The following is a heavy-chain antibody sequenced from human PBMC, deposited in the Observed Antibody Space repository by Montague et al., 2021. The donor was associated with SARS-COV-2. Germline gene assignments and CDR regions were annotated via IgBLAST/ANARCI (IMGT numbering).Heavy chain of an antibody. CDR3: ARDSSSGSDWYYYYGMNV. CDR2: IWYDGSKN. V-gene: IGHV3-33*01. D-gene: IGHD6-13*01. CDR1: GFPFSSYG. J-gene: IGHJ6*02. Sequence: SLSLSFAASGFPFSSYGMHWFRQAPGKGLEWVAIIWYDGSKNYYADSVKGRFTISRDNSKNTLYLQMNALRAEDTAVYYCARDSSSGSDWYYYYGMNVWGQGTTVTVSS.